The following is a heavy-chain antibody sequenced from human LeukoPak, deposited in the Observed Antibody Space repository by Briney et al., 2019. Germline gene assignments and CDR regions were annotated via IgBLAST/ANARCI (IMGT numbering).Heavy chain of an antibody. D-gene: IGHD3-10*01. CDR3: ARDTYLYGSGSYSGLDP. V-gene: IGHV1-18*04. CDR2: TSGDNGDT. Sequence: ASVKVSCRASGYPFSDYGFSWVRQVPGQGLEWMGWTSGDNGDTRFAQKFQARVTVTTDTSTGTAYMELRSLTSADTAVYFCARDTYLYGSGSYSGLDPWGQGTLVTVSS. J-gene: IGHJ5*02. CDR1: GYPFSDYG.